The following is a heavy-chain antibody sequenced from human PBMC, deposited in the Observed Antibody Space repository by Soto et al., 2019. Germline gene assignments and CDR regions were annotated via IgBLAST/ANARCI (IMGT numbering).Heavy chain of an antibody. CDR1: GGSISSSSYY. V-gene: IGHV4-39*01. Sequence: QLQLQESGPGLVKPSETLSLTCTVSGGSISSSSYYWGWIRQPPGKGLEWIGSIYYSGSTYYNPSSKRRVTISVDTYNNQSSLKLSSVTAADTAVYYGARQDIVLVPAAIPRLNWFDPWGQGTLVTVSS. J-gene: IGHJ5*02. D-gene: IGHD2-2*01. CDR3: ARQDIVLVPAAIPRLNWFDP. CDR2: IYYSGST.